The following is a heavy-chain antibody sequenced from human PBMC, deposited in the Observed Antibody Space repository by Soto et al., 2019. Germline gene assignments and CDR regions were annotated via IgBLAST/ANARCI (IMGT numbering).Heavy chain of an antibody. CDR2: ITGSGDTT. CDR1: GFTFSSYA. V-gene: IGHV3-23*01. Sequence: EVQLLESGGGLVQPGGSLRLSCAASGFTFSSYAMSWVHQAPGKGLEWVSTITGSGDTTFYVDSVKGRFTISRDNSKNTLYLQMNTLRVEDTALYYCAKRGEYYFDYWGQGTLVTVSS. CDR3: AKRGEYYFDY. D-gene: IGHD3-16*01. J-gene: IGHJ4*02.